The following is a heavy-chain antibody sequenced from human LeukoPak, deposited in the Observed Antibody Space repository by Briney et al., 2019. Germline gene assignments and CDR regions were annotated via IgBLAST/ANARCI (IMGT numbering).Heavy chain of an antibody. Sequence: GGSLRLSCAASGFTFSSYGMHWVRQAPGKGLEWVAVISYDGSNKYYADSVKGRFTISRDNSKNTLYLQMNSLRAEDTAVYYCAKDISYYYDSSGYPAYFQHWGQGTLVTVSS. V-gene: IGHV3-30*18. CDR1: GFTFSSYG. CDR3: AKDISYYYDSSGYPAYFQH. D-gene: IGHD3-22*01. CDR2: ISYDGSNK. J-gene: IGHJ1*01.